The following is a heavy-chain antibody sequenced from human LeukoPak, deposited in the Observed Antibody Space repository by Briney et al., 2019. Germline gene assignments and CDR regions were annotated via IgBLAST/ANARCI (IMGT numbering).Heavy chain of an antibody. CDR1: GGTFSSYA. V-gene: IGHV1-18*01. J-gene: IGHJ3*02. CDR3: ARRIEVDILTGYSNGLVSFDI. Sequence: ASVKVTCKASGGTFSSYAISWVRQAPGQGLEWMGWISAYNGNTNYAQKPQGRVTMTTDTSTSTAYMELRSLRSDDTAVYYCARRIEVDILTGYSNGLVSFDIWGQGTMVTVSS. D-gene: IGHD3-9*01. CDR2: ISAYNGNT.